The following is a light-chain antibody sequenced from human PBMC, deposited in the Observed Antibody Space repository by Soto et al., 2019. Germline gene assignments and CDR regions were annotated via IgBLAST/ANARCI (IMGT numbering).Light chain of an antibody. CDR2: GAS. J-gene: IGKJ1*01. V-gene: IGKV3-20*01. Sequence: EIVLTQSPDTLSLSPGERATLSCRASQSVSSSYLAWYQQTPGQAPRLLIYGASSRATGIPDRFSGSGSGTDFTLTISRLEPEDFAMYYCQQSGSSPWTFGQGTKVEIK. CDR1: QSVSSSY. CDR3: QQSGSSPWT.